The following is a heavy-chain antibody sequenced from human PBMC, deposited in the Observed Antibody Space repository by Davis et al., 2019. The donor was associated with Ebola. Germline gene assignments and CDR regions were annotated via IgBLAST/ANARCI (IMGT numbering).Heavy chain of an antibody. J-gene: IGHJ3*02. CDR3: ARGAYGDYIVKAFDI. CDR1: GFTFSSYT. Sequence: PAGSLTLSCAASGFTFSSYTLHWVRQEPGQELEWVAVISYDGDNNYHADSVQGRFTISRDNSKNTLYLQMNSLRAEDTAIYYCARGAYGDYIVKAFDIWCQGTMVTVSS. D-gene: IGHD4-17*01. CDR2: ISYDGDNN. V-gene: IGHV3-30*04.